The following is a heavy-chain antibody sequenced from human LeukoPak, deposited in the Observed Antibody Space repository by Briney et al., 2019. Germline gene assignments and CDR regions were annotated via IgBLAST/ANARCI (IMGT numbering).Heavy chain of an antibody. D-gene: IGHD2-2*01. CDR2: INGGGDAT. V-gene: IGHV3-23*01. Sequence: GGSLRLSCAASGFSFNNNAMSWVRPAPGKGREWVSAINGGGDATEYADSVKGRFTISRDNSKKTLYLQMNSLRPEDTAVYYCARCTASCYANAFDVWGQGTLLTVSS. J-gene: IGHJ3*01. CDR3: ARCTASCYANAFDV. CDR1: GFSFNNNA.